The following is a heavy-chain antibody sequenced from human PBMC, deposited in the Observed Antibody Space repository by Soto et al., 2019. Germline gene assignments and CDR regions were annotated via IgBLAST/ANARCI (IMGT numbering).Heavy chain of an antibody. J-gene: IGHJ4*02. Sequence: GGSLRLSCAASGFTFSSYAMSWVRQAPGKGLEWVSAISGSGSSTYYADSVKGRFTISRDNSKNTLYLQMNSLRAEDTALYYCTKDRSRNYDFWSGYYDYWGQGTLVTVSS. CDR1: GFTFSSYA. CDR3: TKDRSRNYDFWSGYYDY. V-gene: IGHV3-23*01. CDR2: ISGSGSST. D-gene: IGHD3-3*01.